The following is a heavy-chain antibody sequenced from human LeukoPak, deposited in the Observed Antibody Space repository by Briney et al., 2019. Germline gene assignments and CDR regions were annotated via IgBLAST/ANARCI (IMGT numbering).Heavy chain of an antibody. V-gene: IGHV3-7*03. CDR2: MNKDGSEE. CDR1: RFSFNTFA. Sequence: GGSLRLSCAASRFSFNTFAMHWIRQAPGKGPEWVANMNKDGSEEYYVDSVKGRFTIFKDTAKNSLYLQMNNLRVEDTALYYCARNNDMDVWGQGTTVVVSS. J-gene: IGHJ6*02. CDR3: ARNNDMDV. D-gene: IGHD1/OR15-1a*01.